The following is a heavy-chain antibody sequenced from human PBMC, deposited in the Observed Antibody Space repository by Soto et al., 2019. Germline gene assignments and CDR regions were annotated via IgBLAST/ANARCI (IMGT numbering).Heavy chain of an antibody. J-gene: IGHJ4*02. D-gene: IGHD3-10*01. CDR3: ARGVGYYGSGRRYFDY. Sequence: QVQLQQWGAGLLKPSETLSLTCAVYGGSFSGYYWSWIRQPPGKGLEWIGEINHSGSTNYNPSLKSRVTISVHTSKNQFSLQLSSVTAADTAVYYCARGVGYYGSGRRYFDYWGQGTLVTVSS. V-gene: IGHV4-34*01. CDR2: INHSGST. CDR1: GGSFSGYY.